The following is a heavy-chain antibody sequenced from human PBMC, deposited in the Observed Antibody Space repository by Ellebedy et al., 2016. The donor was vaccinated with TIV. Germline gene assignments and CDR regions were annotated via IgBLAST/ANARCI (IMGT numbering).Heavy chain of an antibody. V-gene: IGHV4-39*07. J-gene: IGHJ5*02. CDR2: IYYSGST. CDR3: ARELGYCTNGVCSNWFDP. D-gene: IGHD2-8*01. Sequence: SETLSLXCTVSGGSISSSSYYWGWIRQPPGKGLEWIGSIYYSGSTYYNPSLKSRVTISVDTSKNQFSLKLSSVTAADTAVYYCARELGYCTNGVCSNWFDPWGQGTLVTVSS. CDR1: GGSISSSSYY.